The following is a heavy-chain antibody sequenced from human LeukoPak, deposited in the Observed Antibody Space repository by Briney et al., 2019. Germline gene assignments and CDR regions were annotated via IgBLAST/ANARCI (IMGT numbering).Heavy chain of an antibody. Sequence: GASVKVSCKASGYTFTGYYMHWVRQAPGQGLEWMGWMNPNSGNTGYAQKFQGRVTMTRNTSISTAYMELSSLRSEDTAVYYCARGTGSYYYYGMDVWGQGTTVTVSS. CDR3: ARGTGSYYYYGMDV. CDR1: GYTFTGYY. CDR2: MNPNSGNT. V-gene: IGHV1-8*02. J-gene: IGHJ6*02.